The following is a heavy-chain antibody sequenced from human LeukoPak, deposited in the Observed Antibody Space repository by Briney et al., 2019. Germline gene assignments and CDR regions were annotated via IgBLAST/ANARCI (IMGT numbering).Heavy chain of an antibody. Sequence: PSETLSLTCIVSGVSIRSDTYYWGWIRQPPGKGLEWIGNYHNGNSYYNPSLKSRVTISEDTSGNQFSLRVTSVTAADTAVYYCARRWDSTGLYFYYYMDVWGEGTTVTVSS. CDR3: ARRWDSTGLYFYYYMDV. CDR2: YHNGNS. CDR1: GVSIRSDTYY. V-gene: IGHV4-39*01. J-gene: IGHJ6*03. D-gene: IGHD6-25*01.